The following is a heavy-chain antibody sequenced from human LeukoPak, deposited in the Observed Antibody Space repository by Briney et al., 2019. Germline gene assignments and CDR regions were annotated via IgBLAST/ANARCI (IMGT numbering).Heavy chain of an antibody. Sequence: SETLSLTCTVSGGSISSYYWSWIRQPPGKGLEWIGYISYSGSTNYNPPLKSRVTISVDTSKNQFSLKLSSVTAADTAVYYCASTPSPLWFGELSLSDWGQGTLVTVSS. CDR1: GGSISSYY. V-gene: IGHV4-59*01. CDR3: ASTPSPLWFGELSLSD. D-gene: IGHD3-10*01. J-gene: IGHJ4*02. CDR2: ISYSGST.